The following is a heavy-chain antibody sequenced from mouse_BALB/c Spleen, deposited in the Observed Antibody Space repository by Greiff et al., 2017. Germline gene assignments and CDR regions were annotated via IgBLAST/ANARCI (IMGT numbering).Heavy chain of an antibody. Sequence: VKLMESGAELVRPGASVTLSCKASGYTFTDYEMHWVKQTPVHGLEWIGAIDPETGGTAYNQKFKGKATLTADKSSSTAYMELRSLTSEDSAVYYCTRGEGYYAMDYWGQGTSVTVSS. CDR3: TRGEGYYAMDY. CDR2: IDPETGGT. J-gene: IGHJ4*01. CDR1: GYTFTDYE. V-gene: IGHV1-15*01.